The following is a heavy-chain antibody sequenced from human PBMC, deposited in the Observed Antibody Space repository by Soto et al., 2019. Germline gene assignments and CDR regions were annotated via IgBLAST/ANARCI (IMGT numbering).Heavy chain of an antibody. D-gene: IGHD3-16*01. CDR3: AKDLVYIGTSYPSGVFHDY. CDR2: ISGSGGST. J-gene: IGHJ4*02. Sequence: PGGSLRLSCAASGFTFSSYAMSWVRQAPGKGLEWVSAISGSGGSTYYEDSVKGRFTISRDNSKNTLYLQMNSLRAEDTAVYYCAKDLVYIGTSYPSGVFHDYWGQGTLVTVSS. CDR1: GFTFSSYA. V-gene: IGHV3-23*01.